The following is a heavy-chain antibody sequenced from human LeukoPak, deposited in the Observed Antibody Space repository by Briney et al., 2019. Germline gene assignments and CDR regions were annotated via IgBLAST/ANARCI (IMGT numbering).Heavy chain of an antibody. J-gene: IGHJ4*02. Sequence: AASVKVSCKASGYTFTGYYMHWVRQAPGQGLEWMGWINPNSGGTNYAQKFQGRVTMTRDTSISTAYMELSRLRSDDTAVYYCARESRALYDSSGYDYWGQGTLVTASS. CDR1: GYTFTGYY. D-gene: IGHD3-22*01. CDR2: INPNSGGT. CDR3: ARESRALYDSSGYDY. V-gene: IGHV1-2*02.